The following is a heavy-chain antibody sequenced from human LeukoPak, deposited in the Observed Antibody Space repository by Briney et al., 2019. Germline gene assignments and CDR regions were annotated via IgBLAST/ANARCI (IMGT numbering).Heavy chain of an antibody. Sequence: PGGSLRLSCAVSGFTFSSEAMGWVRQLPGGGLEGVSPISPAGGTTYYAESMKGRFTISRDNSKSTLYLQMNSLRVEDTAVYYCTKVRSGSSSWALRVFDYWGQGALVTVSS. CDR1: GFTFSSEA. CDR3: TKVRSGSSSWALRVFDY. J-gene: IGHJ4*02. V-gene: IGHV3-23*01. CDR2: ISPAGGTT. D-gene: IGHD6-13*01.